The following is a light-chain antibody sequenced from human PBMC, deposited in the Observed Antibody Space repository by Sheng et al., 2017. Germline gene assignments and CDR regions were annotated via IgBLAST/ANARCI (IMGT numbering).Light chain of an antibody. CDR1: PGIGKF. V-gene: IGKV1-27*01. CDR3: QKYNSAPRT. CDR2: FAS. J-gene: IGKJ1*01. Sequence: IQLTQSPSSLSASVGDRVTISCRASPGIGKFLAWYQQKPGKAPKLLIYFASTVQSRVPSRFSGSGSETDFTLTISSLQPEDVATYYCQKYNSAPRTFGQGTKVEIK.